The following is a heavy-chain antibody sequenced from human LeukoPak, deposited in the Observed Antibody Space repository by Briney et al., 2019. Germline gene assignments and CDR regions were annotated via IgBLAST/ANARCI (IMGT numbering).Heavy chain of an antibody. V-gene: IGHV3-43D*03. CDR3: AKDIHIGHGSGWPES. D-gene: IGHD6-19*01. J-gene: IGHJ5*02. CDR2: ITWDGGST. CDR1: GFTFGEYG. Sequence: GGSLRLSCVGSGFTFGEYGMHWVRQVPGKGLEWVSHITWDGGSTYYAGSVKGRFTISRDNSKNSLYLQMNSLGAEDTASYYCAKDIHIGHGSGWPESWGQGTLVTVSS.